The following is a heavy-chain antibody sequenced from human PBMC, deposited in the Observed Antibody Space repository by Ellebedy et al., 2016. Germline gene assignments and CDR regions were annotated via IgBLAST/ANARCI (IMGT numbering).Heavy chain of an antibody. J-gene: IGHJ6*02. CDR3: ARDRVRSSSWNLGQNYNDMDV. CDR1: GFTVSSNY. Sequence: GESLKISCTASGFTVSSNYMSWVRQAPGKGLEWVSVTYSGGSTYYADSVKGRFTISRDNSKNKLYLQMNSLRAEDTAVYYCARDRVRSSSWNLGQNYNDMDVWGQGTTVTVSS. CDR2: TYSGGST. V-gene: IGHV3-53*01. D-gene: IGHD6-13*01.